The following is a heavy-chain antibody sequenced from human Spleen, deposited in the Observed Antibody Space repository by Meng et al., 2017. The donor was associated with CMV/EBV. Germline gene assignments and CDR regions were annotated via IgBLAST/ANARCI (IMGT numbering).Heavy chain of an antibody. J-gene: IGHJ4*02. CDR1: GFTFSSYS. V-gene: IGHV3-53*01. CDR2: IYSGGST. Sequence: GGSLRLSCAASGFTFSSYSMNWVRQAPGKGLEWVSVIYSGGSTYYADSVKGRFTISRNNTKNTLYLQMNNLRVEDTAVYYCVRGGESHAWGQGTLVTVSS. D-gene: IGHD3-10*01. CDR3: VRGGESHA.